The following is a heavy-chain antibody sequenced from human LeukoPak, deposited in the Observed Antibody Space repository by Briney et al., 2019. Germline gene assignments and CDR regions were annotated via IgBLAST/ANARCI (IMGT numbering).Heavy chain of an antibody. J-gene: IGHJ4*02. V-gene: IGHV1-69*11. CDR2: IIPILGTA. D-gene: IGHD2-15*01. CDR3: ASEVHRYCSGGSCYFND. CDR1: GGTFSSYA. Sequence: SVKVSCKASGGTFSSYAISWVRQAPGQGLEWMGRIIPILGTANYAQKFQGRVTITTDESTSTAYMELSSLRSEDTAVYYCASEVHRYCSGGSCYFNDWGQGTLVTVSS.